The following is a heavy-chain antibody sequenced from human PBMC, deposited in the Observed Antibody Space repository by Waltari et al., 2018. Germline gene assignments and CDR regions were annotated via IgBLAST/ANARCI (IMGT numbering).Heavy chain of an antibody. V-gene: IGHV4-39*07. CDR1: GGSISSSSYY. D-gene: IGHD3-3*01. J-gene: IGHJ5*02. CDR3: ARIGVALTIRGWFDP. CDR2: IYYSGST. Sequence: QLQLQESGPGLVKPSETLSLTCTVSGGSISSSSYYWGWIRQPPGKGLEWIGSIYYSGSTYYNPSLKSRVTISVDTSKNQFSLKLSSVTAADTAVYYCARIGVALTIRGWFDPWGQGTLVTVSS.